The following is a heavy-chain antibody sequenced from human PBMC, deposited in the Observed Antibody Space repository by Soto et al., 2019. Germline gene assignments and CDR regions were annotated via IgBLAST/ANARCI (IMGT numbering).Heavy chain of an antibody. CDR1: GFTFSSYA. CDR2: ISRSGGST. CDR3: AKGVVAIPRMAQYYYYGIDV. D-gene: IGHD3-3*01. Sequence: EVQLLESGGGLVQPGGSLRLSRAASGFTFSSYAMSWVRQAPGKGLERVSAISRSGGSTYYADSVKGRFTISRDNCKNTLYRQMNSLRAEDTAVYYCAKGVVAIPRMAQYYYYGIDVRGQGTTVTVSS. V-gene: IGHV3-23*01. J-gene: IGHJ6*02.